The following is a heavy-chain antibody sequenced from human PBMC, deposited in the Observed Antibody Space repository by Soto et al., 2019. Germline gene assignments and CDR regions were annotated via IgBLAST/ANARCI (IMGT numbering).Heavy chain of an antibody. V-gene: IGHV4-31*03. D-gene: IGHD3-10*01. J-gene: IGHJ5*02. CDR2: IYYSVST. CDR1: GGSISSGGYY. CDR3: ARPPTYGSGKNWFDP. Sequence: QVQLQESGPGLVKPSQTLSLTCTVSGGSISSGGYYWSWIRQHPGKGLEWIGYIYYSVSTFYNPSLKSRVPIPVDTSKNQVYLKLSSVTAADTAVYYCARPPTYGSGKNWFDPWGQGTLVTASS.